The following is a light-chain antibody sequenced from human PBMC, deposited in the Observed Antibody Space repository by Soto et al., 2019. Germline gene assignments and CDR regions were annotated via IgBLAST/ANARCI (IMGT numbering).Light chain of an antibody. CDR1: SSDIGGYNY. Sequence: QSVLPQPASVSGSPGQSITISCTGGSSDIGGYNYVSWFQQHPGKAPKLMIYEVTTRPSGVSNRFSGSKSGSTASLTISGLQAEDEADYYCSSYTSSNTLVFGTGTKLTVL. CDR2: EVT. V-gene: IGLV2-14*01. J-gene: IGLJ1*01. CDR3: SSYTSSNTLV.